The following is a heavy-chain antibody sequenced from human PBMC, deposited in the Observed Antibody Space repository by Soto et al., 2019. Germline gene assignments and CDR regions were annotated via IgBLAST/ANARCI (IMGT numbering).Heavy chain of an antibody. J-gene: IGHJ5*02. CDR3: ARDGYYGSGVYNWFDP. D-gene: IGHD3-10*01. V-gene: IGHV1-3*01. CDR1: GYTFTSYT. Sequence: ASVKVSCQASGYTFTSYTIHWVRQAPGQRLEWMGWINVGNDDTKYSQKFQGRVTITRDTSASTAYMELSSLRSEDTAVYYCARDGYYGSGVYNWFDPWGQGTLVTVSS. CDR2: INVGNDDT.